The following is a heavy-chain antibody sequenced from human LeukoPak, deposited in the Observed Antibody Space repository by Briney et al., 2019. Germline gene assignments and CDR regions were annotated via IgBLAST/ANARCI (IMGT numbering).Heavy chain of an antibody. Sequence: ADTQTLTCTVWGGSISSSRYHWGWIRQAPGKGLERNGRIYYSGSTYYNPSLKSRVTISVDTSKNQFSLKLSSVTAADTAVYSCARLPPGTIAAAGLCFDYWGQGTLVTVSS. J-gene: IGHJ4*02. CDR1: GGSISSSRYH. CDR2: IYYSGST. V-gene: IGHV4-39*01. D-gene: IGHD6-13*01. CDR3: ARLPPGTIAAAGLCFDY.